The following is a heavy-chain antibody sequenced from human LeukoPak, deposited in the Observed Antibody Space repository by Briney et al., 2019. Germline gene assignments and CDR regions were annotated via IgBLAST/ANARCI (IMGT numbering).Heavy chain of an antibody. CDR3: ARLRFLEWLMDV. CDR1: GFSFDDYA. V-gene: IGHV3-9*01. J-gene: IGHJ6*04. CDR2: INWNSGSI. Sequence: VRSLRLSCAVSGFSFDDYAMHWVRQAPGKGLEWVPGINWNSGSIGYADSVKGRFTISRDNAKNSLYLQMNSLRAEDTAVYYCARLRFLEWLMDVWGKGTTVTVSS. D-gene: IGHD3-3*01.